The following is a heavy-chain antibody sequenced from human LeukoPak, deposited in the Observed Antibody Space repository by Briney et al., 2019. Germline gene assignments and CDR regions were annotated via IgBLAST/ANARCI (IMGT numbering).Heavy chain of an antibody. V-gene: IGHV1-69-2*01. Sequence: VKVSCKVSGYTFNSYFIHWVQQAPGKGLEWMGLIDPEDGETIYAENFQGRVTIAADTSTDTAYLELTNLRPHDTAVYYCATFPRGPRNCWGQGTLVTVSS. CDR2: IDPEDGET. CDR3: ATFPRGPRNC. J-gene: IGHJ4*02. CDR1: GYTFNSYF. D-gene: IGHD1-14*01.